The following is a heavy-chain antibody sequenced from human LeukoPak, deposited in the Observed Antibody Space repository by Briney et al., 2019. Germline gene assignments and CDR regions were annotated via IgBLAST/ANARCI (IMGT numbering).Heavy chain of an antibody. CDR3: ARSLESYSSGWYAPRRGLWFDP. V-gene: IGHV1-24*01. D-gene: IGHD6-19*01. CDR2: FDPEDGET. Sequence: ASVKVSCKVSGYTLTELSMHWVRQAPGKGLEWMGGFDPEDGETIYAQKFQGRVTMTEDTSTDTAYMELSSLRSEDTAVYYCARSLESYSSGWYAPRRGLWFDPWGQGTLVTVSS. J-gene: IGHJ5*02. CDR1: GYTLTELS.